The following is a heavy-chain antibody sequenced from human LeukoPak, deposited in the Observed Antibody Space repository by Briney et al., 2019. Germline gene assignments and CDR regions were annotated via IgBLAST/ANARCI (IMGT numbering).Heavy chain of an antibody. CDR3: ARERSGWFFSN. Sequence: GASVKVSCKSSGYXFTSYGISWVRQAPGQGLDWMGWINPYNGNTNYAQKLQGRVTMTTDTSTSTAYMDLRSLRSDDTAVYYCARERSGWFFSNWGQGTLVTVSS. D-gene: IGHD6-19*01. V-gene: IGHV1-18*01. CDR1: GYXFTSYG. CDR2: INPYNGNT. J-gene: IGHJ4*02.